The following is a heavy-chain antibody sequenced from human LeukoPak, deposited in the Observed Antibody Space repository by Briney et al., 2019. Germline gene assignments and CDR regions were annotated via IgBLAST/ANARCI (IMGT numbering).Heavy chain of an antibody. J-gene: IGHJ5*02. V-gene: IGHV4-4*07. CDR2: IYTSGST. CDR1: GGSISSYY. CDR3: AKTPRRVVAAVTSWFDP. D-gene: IGHD2-15*01. Sequence: PSETLSLTCTVSGGSISSYYWSWIRQPAGKGLEWIGRIYTSGSTNYNPSLKSRVTMSVDTSKNQFSLKLSSVTAADTAVYYCAKTPRRVVAAVTSWFDPWGRGPLVTVSS.